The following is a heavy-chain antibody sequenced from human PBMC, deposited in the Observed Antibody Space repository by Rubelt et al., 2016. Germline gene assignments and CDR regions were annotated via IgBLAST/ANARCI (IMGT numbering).Heavy chain of an antibody. Sequence: EVQLVQSGAEVKKPGESLKLSCKGSGYSFTSYWIGWVRQMPRKGLEWMGIIYPADSDTRYSPVCQGQVTSSSDKSVSTAYRQGSSRKASDTAMYDCARRHSSSWSTGAYYFDYWGQGTLVTVSS. J-gene: IGHJ4*02. CDR2: IYPADSDT. CDR3: ARRHSSSWSTGAYYFDY. D-gene: IGHD6-13*01. V-gene: IGHV5-51*01. CDR1: GYSFTSYW.